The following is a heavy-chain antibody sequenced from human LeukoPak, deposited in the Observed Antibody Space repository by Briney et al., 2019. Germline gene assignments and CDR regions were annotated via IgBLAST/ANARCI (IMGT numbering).Heavy chain of an antibody. Sequence: SETLSLTCTVSGGSINPYYWSWIRQPPGKGLEWVGYAYYSGSTNYNPSLGSRVSIAVDTSNNQFSLTLNSVTAADTAVYYCARDNRGWQYGSESNEYNHYALDVWGQGTTVIVSS. J-gene: IGHJ6*02. D-gene: IGHD3-10*01. CDR3: ARDNRGWQYGSESNEYNHYALDV. CDR1: GGSINPYY. V-gene: IGHV4-59*01. CDR2: AYYSGST.